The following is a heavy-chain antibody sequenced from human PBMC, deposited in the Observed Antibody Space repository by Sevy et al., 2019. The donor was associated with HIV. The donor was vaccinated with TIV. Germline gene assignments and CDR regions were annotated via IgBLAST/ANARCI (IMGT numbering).Heavy chain of an antibody. CDR3: AKTLQKLPFHPHYFDY. Sequence: VSLRLSCAASGFTLGSYTMNWVRQAPGEGLEWVASISATGGSTYYADSVKGRFTISRDVSKGLLYLQMNSLTAEDTAIFYCAKTLQKLPFHPHYFDYWGQGTLVTVSS. V-gene: IGHV3-23*01. CDR1: GFTLGSYT. D-gene: IGHD2-21*02. J-gene: IGHJ4*02. CDR2: ISATGGST.